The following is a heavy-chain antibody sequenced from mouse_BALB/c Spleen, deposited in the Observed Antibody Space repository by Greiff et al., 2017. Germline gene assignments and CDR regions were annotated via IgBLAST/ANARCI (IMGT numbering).Heavy chain of an antibody. CDR1: GYTFTSYW. D-gene: IGHD4-1*01. CDR3: ARLGYAMDY. CDR2: INPSNGRT. V-gene: IGHV1S81*02. Sequence: QVQLQPPGAELVKPGASVKLSCKASGYTFTSYWMHWVKQRPGQGLEWIGEINPSNGRTNYNEKFKSKATLTVDKSSSTAYMQLSSLTSEDSAVYYCARLGYAMDYWGQGTSVTVSS. J-gene: IGHJ4*01.